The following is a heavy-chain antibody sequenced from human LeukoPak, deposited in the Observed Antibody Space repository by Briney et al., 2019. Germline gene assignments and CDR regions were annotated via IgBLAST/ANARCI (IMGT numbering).Heavy chain of an antibody. V-gene: IGHV3-23*01. CDR3: ANKPAGFDP. J-gene: IGHJ5*02. D-gene: IGHD1-14*01. CDR2: ITGSGDYT. Sequence: PGGSLRLSCAASGFTFSTYAMAWVRQAPGNGLEWVSSITGSGDYTYYADSVKGRFTNSRDNSKNTLYLQMNSLRAEDTAVYYCANKPAGFDPWGQGTLVTVSS. CDR1: GFTFSTYA.